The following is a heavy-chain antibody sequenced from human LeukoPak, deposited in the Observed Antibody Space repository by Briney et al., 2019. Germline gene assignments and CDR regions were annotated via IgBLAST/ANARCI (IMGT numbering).Heavy chain of an antibody. J-gene: IGHJ3*02. V-gene: IGHV4-4*07. Sequence: SETLSLTCTVSGGSISSYYWSWIRQPAGKGLEWIGRIYTSGSTNYNPSLKSRVTMSVDTSKNQFSLKLSSVTAADTAVYYCVRGLVRSEPGAFDIWGQGTMVTVSS. D-gene: IGHD3-10*01. CDR1: GGSISSYY. CDR3: VRGLVRSEPGAFDI. CDR2: IYTSGST.